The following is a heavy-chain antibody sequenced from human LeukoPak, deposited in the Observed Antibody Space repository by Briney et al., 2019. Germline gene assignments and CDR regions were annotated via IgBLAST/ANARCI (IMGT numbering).Heavy chain of an antibody. Sequence: GASVKVSCKAFGYTFTSYYMHWVRQAPGQGLEWTGIINPSGGSTSYAQKFQGRVTMTRDMSTSTVYIELSSLRSEDTAVYYCASGTRDYCSSTSCYPYYYYMDVWGKGTTVTVSS. V-gene: IGHV1-46*01. CDR2: INPSGGST. D-gene: IGHD2-2*01. CDR1: GYTFTSYY. CDR3: ASGTRDYCSSTSCYPYYYYMDV. J-gene: IGHJ6*03.